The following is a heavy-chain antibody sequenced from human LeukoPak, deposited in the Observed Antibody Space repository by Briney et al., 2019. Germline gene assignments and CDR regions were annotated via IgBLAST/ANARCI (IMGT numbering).Heavy chain of an antibody. Sequence: SETLSLTCAVSGGSISSGGYSWSWIRQPPGKGLEWIGYIYYSGSTYYNPSLKSRVTISVDTSKNQFSLKLSSVTAADTAVYYCARSTYGSGSKTWGQGTLVTVSS. V-gene: IGHV4-30-4*07. CDR2: IYYSGST. D-gene: IGHD3-10*01. CDR1: GGSISSGGYS. J-gene: IGHJ4*02. CDR3: ARSTYGSGSKT.